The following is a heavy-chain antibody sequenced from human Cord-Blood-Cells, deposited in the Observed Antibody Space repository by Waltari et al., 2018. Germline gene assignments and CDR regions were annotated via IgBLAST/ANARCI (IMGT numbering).Heavy chain of an antibody. CDR3: ARGRSSNWFDP. V-gene: IGHV4-59*01. Sequence: QVQLQESGPGLVKPSETLSLTCTVSGGSISSYYWSWIRQPPGKGLEWIGYIYYSGSTNYNPSLKSRVTISVDTSKNQFSLKRSSVTAADTAVYYCARGRSSNWFDPWGQGTLVTVSS. D-gene: IGHD1-26*01. J-gene: IGHJ5*02. CDR2: IYYSGST. CDR1: GGSISSYY.